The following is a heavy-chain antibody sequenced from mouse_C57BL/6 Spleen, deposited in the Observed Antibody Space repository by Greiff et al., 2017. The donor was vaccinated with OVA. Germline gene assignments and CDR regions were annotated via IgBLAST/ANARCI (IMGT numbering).Heavy chain of an antibody. CDR1: GYTFTSYW. CDR2: IYPGSGST. Sequence: QVQLQQPGAELVKPGASVKMSCKASGYTFTSYWITWVKQRPGHGLEWIGDIYPGSGSTHYNEKFKSKATLPVDTSSSTAYMQLSSLTSEDSAVYYCASTRRFRVYYAMDFWGPGTPATVSS. V-gene: IGHV1-55*01. CDR3: ASTRRFRVYYAMDF. J-gene: IGHJ4*01. D-gene: IGHD2-12*01.